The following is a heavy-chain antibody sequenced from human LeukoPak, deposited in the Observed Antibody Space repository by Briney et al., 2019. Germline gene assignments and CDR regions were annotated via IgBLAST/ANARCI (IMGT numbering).Heavy chain of an antibody. Sequence: GGSLRLSCAASGFTFSAYAISWVRQAPGKGLEWVSAISGSGGITYYADSVKGRFTISRGNSKNTLYLQMNSLRAEDTAVYYCARHDPRRVVITNWFDPWGQGTLVTVSS. V-gene: IGHV3-23*01. CDR1: GFTFSAYA. CDR3: ARHDPRRVVITNWFDP. J-gene: IGHJ5*02. CDR2: ISGSGGIT. D-gene: IGHD3-22*01.